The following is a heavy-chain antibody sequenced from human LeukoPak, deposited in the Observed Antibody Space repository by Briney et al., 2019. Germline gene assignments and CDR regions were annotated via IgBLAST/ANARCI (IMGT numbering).Heavy chain of an antibody. J-gene: IGHJ3*02. D-gene: IGHD3-22*01. CDR3: ARTYYDSSGPLLFDAFDI. CDR1: GSSFSTYT. V-gene: IGHV3-21*01. Sequence: GASLTPARAVSGSSFSTYTSNCARHPPGEGLEWVSSISGGGRHITHAPSLKGRFTISRDNTKNSLSLQTNSLRAEDTAVYYCARTYYDSSGPLLFDAFDIWGQGALVTVSS. CDR2: ISGGGRHI.